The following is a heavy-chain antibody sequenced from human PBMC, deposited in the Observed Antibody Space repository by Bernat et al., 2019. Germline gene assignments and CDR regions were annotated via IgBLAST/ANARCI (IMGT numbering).Heavy chain of an antibody. CDR1: GFTFSSYW. Sequence: EVQLVESGGGLVQPGGSLRLSCAASGFTFSSYWMTWVRQAPGKGLEWVANIKQDGSEKYYVDSVKGRFTISRDNAKNSLYLQMNSLRAEDTAVYYCARDFRDCSTSCYRNNWFDPWGQGTLVTVSS. V-gene: IGHV3-7*03. D-gene: IGHD2-2*01. J-gene: IGHJ5*02. CDR3: ARDFRDCSTSCYRNNWFDP. CDR2: IKQDGSEK.